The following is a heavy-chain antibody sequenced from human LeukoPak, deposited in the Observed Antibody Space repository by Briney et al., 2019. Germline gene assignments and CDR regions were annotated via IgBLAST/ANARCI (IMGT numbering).Heavy chain of an antibody. Sequence: GRSLRLSCAASGFTFSTYAMHWVRQAPVKGLEWVAVTSHDGSSKHYADSVKGRLTISRDNSKNTLYLQMYSLRAEDTAVYYCARDLFDPWGQGTLVTVSS. V-gene: IGHV3-30-3*01. J-gene: IGHJ5*02. CDR2: TSHDGSSK. CDR3: ARDLFDP. CDR1: GFTFSTYA.